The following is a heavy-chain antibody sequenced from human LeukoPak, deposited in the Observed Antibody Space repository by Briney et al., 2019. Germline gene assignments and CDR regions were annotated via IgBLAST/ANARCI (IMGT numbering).Heavy chain of an antibody. CDR1: GGSISSSSYY. CDR2: IYYSGST. V-gene: IGHV4-39*07. CDR3: ARGGVRVVTALDY. J-gene: IGHJ4*02. D-gene: IGHD2-21*02. Sequence: SETLSLTCTVSGGSISSSSYYWGWIRQPPGKGLEWIGSIYYSGSTYYNPSLKSRVTISVDTSKNQFSLKLSSVTAADTAVYYCARGGVRVVTALDYWGQGTLVTVSS.